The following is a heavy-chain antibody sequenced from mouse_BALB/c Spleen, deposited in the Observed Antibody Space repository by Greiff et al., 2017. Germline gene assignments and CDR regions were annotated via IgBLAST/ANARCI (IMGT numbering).Heavy chain of an antibody. CDR2: ISSGGST. J-gene: IGHJ2*01. CDR1: GFTFSSYA. V-gene: IGHV5-6-5*01. D-gene: IGHD2-3*01. CDR3: ARGDDGYFLDY. Sequence: EVKLMESGGGLVKPGGSLKLSCAASGFTFSSYAMSWVRQTPEQRLEWVASISSGGSTYYPDSVKGRFTISRDNARNTLYLQMSSLRSEDTAMYYCARGDDGYFLDYWGQGTTLTVSS.